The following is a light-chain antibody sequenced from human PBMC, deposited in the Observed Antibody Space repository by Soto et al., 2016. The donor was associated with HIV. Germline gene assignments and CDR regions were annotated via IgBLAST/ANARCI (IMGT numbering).Light chain of an antibody. J-gene: IGKJ1*01. V-gene: IGKV1-39*01. CDR2: ATS. CDR3: QQSHSPPRT. Sequence: DIQMTQSPPSLYASVGDRVTITCRASQSISNYLNWYQQKPGKAPKVLISATSDLQSGVPSRFSGSRSGREFTLTISSLQPEDFATYYCQQSHSPPRTFGQGTNGGNQT. CDR1: QSISNY.